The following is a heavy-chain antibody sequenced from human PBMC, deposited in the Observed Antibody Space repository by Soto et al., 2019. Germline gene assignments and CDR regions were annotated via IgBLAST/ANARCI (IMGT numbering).Heavy chain of an antibody. CDR1: GYSFTGYY. J-gene: IGHJ5*02. CDR3: ARETDDFTTGAGDL. Sequence: QVQLVQSGAEVKRPGASVKVSCKASGYSFTGYYMHWVRQAPGQGLEWMGWTIPHSGETNYAQEFQARATLTRDTSVSTAYMQPSGLTSDDTAVYYCARETDDFTTGAGDLWGQGTLVTVSS. CDR2: TIPHSGET. V-gene: IGHV1-2*02. D-gene: IGHD1-26*01.